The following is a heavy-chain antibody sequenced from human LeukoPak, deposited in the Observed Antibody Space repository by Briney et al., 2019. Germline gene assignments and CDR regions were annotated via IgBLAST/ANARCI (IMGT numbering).Heavy chain of an antibody. CDR2: ISSSGSTI. V-gene: IGHV3-48*03. CDR3: ARVEPGYSSSWYGVDY. Sequence: GGSLRLSCAASGFTFSSYEMSWVRQAPGKGLEWVSYISSSGSTIYYADSVKGRFTISRDNAKNSLYQQMNSLRAEDTAVYYCARVEPGYSSSWYGVDYWGQGTLVTVSS. D-gene: IGHD6-13*01. CDR1: GFTFSSYE. J-gene: IGHJ4*02.